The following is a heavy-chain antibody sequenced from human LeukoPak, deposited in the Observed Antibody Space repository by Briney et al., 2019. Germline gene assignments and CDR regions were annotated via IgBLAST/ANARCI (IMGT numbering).Heavy chain of an antibody. Sequence: GGSLRLSRAASGFTFSSYGMHWVRQAPGKGLEWVAFIRYDGSNKYYADSVKGRFTISRDNSKNTLYLQMNSLRAEDTAVYYCATGSGGRYWYFDLWGRGTLVTVSS. CDR1: GFTFSSYG. CDR3: ATGSGGRYWYFDL. J-gene: IGHJ2*01. CDR2: IRYDGSNK. V-gene: IGHV3-30*02. D-gene: IGHD2-15*01.